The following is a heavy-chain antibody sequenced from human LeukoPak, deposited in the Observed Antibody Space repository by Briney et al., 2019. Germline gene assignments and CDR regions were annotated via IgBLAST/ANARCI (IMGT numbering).Heavy chain of an antibody. V-gene: IGHV3-53*01. D-gene: IGHD2-2*02. CDR1: GFIVSNNY. CDR3: AKYLTAQGPPYALDV. CDR2: IYSGGST. J-gene: IGHJ6*02. Sequence: GGSLRLSCAASGFIVSNNYMTWVRQAPGKGLEWVSVIYSGGSTYYADSVKGRFTISRDNSKNTLYLQMNSLRAEDTAVYYCAKYLTAQGPPYALDVWGQGTTVTVPS.